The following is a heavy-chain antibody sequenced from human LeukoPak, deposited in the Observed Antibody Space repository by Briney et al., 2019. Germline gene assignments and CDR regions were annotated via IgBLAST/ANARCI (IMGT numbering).Heavy chain of an antibody. V-gene: IGHV4-39*01. J-gene: IGHJ4*02. Sequence: SETLSLTCTVSGGSISSSSYYWGWIRQPPGKGLEWIGSIYYSGSTYYNPSLKSRVTISVDTSKNQFSLKLSSVTAADTAVYYCAAWGGGIAAAGTKLGGQGTLVTVSS. CDR3: AAWGGGIAAAGTKL. CDR2: IYYSGST. D-gene: IGHD6-13*01. CDR1: GGSISSSSYY.